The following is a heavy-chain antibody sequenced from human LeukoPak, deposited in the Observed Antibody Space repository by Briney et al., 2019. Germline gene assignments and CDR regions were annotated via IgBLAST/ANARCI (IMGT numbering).Heavy chain of an antibody. V-gene: IGHV3-33*06. CDR1: GFTFSNYG. D-gene: IGHD1-26*01. J-gene: IGHJ1*01. Sequence: GGSLRLSCAASGFTFSNYGMHWVRQAPGQGLEWVAVIWYDGSNKYYADSVRGRFTISRDNSKNTPYLQLSSLRAEDTAVYYCAKTPLIVGATSSFQHWGQGTLVTVSS. CDR3: AKTPLIVGATSSFQH. CDR2: IWYDGSNK.